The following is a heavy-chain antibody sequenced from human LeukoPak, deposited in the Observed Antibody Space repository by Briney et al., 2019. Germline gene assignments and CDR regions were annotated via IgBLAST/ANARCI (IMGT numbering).Heavy chain of an antibody. D-gene: IGHD3-3*01. CDR3: ARALSA. V-gene: IGHV3-74*01. Sequence: GGSLRLSCVASGFTFSNYWMLWVRQAPGKGLMWVSLISTDGKGTRYAESVKGRFTISRDNAKNALYLQMDILRVEDTAVYYCARALSAWGQGTLVTVSS. CDR2: ISTDGKGT. J-gene: IGHJ4*02. CDR1: GFTFSNYW.